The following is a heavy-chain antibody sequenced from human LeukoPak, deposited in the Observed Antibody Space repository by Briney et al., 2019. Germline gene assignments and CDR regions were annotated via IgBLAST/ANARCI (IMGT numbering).Heavy chain of an antibody. D-gene: IGHD1-26*01. CDR1: VYTFTSYY. V-gene: IGHV1-46*01. J-gene: IGHJ4*02. CDR2: INPSGGST. CDR3: ASGGGSYALFDY. Sequence: ASVKVSCKASVYTFTSYYMHWVRPAPGQGLEWMGIINPSGGSTSYAQKFQGRVTMTRDTSTSTVYMELSSLRSEDTAVYYCASGGGSYALFDYWGQGTLVTVSS.